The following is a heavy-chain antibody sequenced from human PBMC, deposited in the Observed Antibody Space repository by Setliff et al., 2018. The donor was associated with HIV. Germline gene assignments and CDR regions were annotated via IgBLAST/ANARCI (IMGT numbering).Heavy chain of an antibody. D-gene: IGHD1-7*01. V-gene: IGHV4-39*01. J-gene: IGHJ5*01. CDR1: GGSISSSSYY. CDR3: ARVRLELRQYWFDS. CDR2: IYYSGST. Sequence: SETLSLTCTVSGGSISSSSYYWGWIRQPPGKGLEWIGSIYYSGSTYYNPSLKSRVTMSVDTSKNQFSLKLSSVTAADTAVYYCARVRLELRQYWFDSWGQGSPVTVSS.